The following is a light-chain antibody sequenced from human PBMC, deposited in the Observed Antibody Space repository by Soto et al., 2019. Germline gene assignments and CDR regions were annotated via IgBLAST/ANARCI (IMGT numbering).Light chain of an antibody. V-gene: IGKV3-15*01. J-gene: IGKJ1*01. CDR2: GAS. Sequence: ESVLTQFPATLSLSPGERATLSCRASQSVSSNLAWYQQKPGQAPRLLIYGASTRATGIPARFSGSGSGTEFTLTISSLQSEDFAVYYCQQYNNWPRTFGQGTKVDIK. CDR1: QSVSSN. CDR3: QQYNNWPRT.